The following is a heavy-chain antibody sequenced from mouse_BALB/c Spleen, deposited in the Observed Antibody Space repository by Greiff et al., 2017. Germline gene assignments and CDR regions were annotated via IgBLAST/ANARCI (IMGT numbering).Heavy chain of an antibody. J-gene: IGHJ1*01. CDR1: GFTFSSYG. D-gene: IGHD1-1*01. CDR3: ARHYYGSSYVDWYFDV. V-gene: IGHV5-6*01. CDR2: ISSGGSYT. Sequence: EVKVVESGGDLVKPGGSLKLSCAASGFTFSSYGMSWVRQTPDKRLEWVATISSGGSYTYYPDSVKGRFTISRDNAKNTLYLQMSSLKSEDTAMYYCARHYYGSSYVDWYFDVWGAGTTVTVSS.